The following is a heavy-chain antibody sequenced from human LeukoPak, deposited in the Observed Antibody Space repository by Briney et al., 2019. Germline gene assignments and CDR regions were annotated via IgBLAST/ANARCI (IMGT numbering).Heavy chain of an antibody. CDR3: ARSPPWAPLDY. J-gene: IGHJ4*02. V-gene: IGHV3-66*01. CDR1: GFTVSNNY. Sequence: GGSRRLSCAASGFTVSNNYMSWVRQAPGKGLEWVSVIYRVNRTSYADSVKGRFTISRDSSKNTLCLQMNSLRAEDTAVYYCARSPPWAPLDYWGQGTLVTVSS. CDR2: IYRVNRT.